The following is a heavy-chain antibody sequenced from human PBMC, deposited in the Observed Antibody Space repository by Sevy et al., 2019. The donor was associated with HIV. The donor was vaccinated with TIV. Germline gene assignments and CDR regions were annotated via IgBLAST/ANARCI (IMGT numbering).Heavy chain of an antibody. Sequence: ASVKVSCKVSGYTLAKFSIHWVRQAPGKGFEWMTSFDPEDGDPEDGKTIYAQKFLGRVTMTEDTSTDTAYMELSSLRSDDTAVYYCATTKDYYDSSGYPFDYWGQGTLVTVSS. CDR3: ATTKDYYDSSGYPFDY. J-gene: IGHJ4*02. D-gene: IGHD3-22*01. CDR2: FDPEDGDPEDGKT. V-gene: IGHV1-24*01. CDR1: GYTLAKFS.